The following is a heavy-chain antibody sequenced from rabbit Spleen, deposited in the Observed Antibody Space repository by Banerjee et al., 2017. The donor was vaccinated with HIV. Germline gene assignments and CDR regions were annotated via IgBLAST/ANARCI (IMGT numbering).Heavy chain of an antibody. V-gene: IGHV1S45*01. CDR2: IDSGDVGT. CDR3: ARGYTYSYVGIAYVTDYFNL. J-gene: IGHJ4*01. CDR1: GFSFSSYW. D-gene: IGHD6-1*01. Sequence: LQESGGGLVQPEGSLTLTCTASGFSFSSYWMCWVRQAPGKGLEWIGCIDSGDVGTYYASWAKGRITISKASSTTVTLQMTSLTAADTATYFCARGYTYSYVGIAYVTDYFNLWGPGTLVTVS.